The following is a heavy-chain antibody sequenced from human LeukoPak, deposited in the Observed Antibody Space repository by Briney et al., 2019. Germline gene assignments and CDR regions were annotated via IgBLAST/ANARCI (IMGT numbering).Heavy chain of an antibody. V-gene: IGHV4-4*02. CDR1: GGSISSSNW. CDR3: ARQSSDILTGYYRGPYYYYGMDV. J-gene: IGHJ6*02. CDR2: IYHSGST. D-gene: IGHD3-9*01. Sequence: PSETLSPTCAVSGGSISSSNWWSWVRQPPGKGLEWIGEIYHSGSTNYNPSLKSRVTMSVDKSKNQFSLKLSSVTAADTAVYYCARQSSDILTGYYRGPYYYYGMDVWGQGTTVTVSS.